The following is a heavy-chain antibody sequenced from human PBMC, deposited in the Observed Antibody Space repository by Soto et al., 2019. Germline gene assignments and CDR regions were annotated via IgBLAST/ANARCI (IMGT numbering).Heavy chain of an antibody. V-gene: IGHV3-53*01. CDR3: ARDPRSSSSPQGLKEKPRVYGMDV. CDR2: IYSGGST. CDR1: GFTVSSNY. Sequence: GGSLRLSCAASGFTVSSNYMSWVRQAPGKGLEWVSVIYSGGSTYYADSVKGRFTISRDNSKNTLYLQMNSLRAEDTAVYYCARDPRSSSSPQGLKEKPRVYGMDVWGQGTTVTVSS. D-gene: IGHD6-6*01. J-gene: IGHJ6*02.